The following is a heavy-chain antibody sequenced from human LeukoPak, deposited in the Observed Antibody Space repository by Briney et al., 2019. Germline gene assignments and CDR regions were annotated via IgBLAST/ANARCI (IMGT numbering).Heavy chain of an antibody. CDR3: ARDFGYDSSGYRDDY. CDR1: GYTFTDYG. D-gene: IGHD3-22*01. CDR2: ISVYNGNT. V-gene: IGHV1-18*01. Sequence: ASVKVSCKTSGYTFTDYGISWVRQAPGQGLEWMGWISVYNGNTNYAQELQGRVTMATDISTSTAYMELRSLRSDDTAVYYCARDFGYDSSGYRDDYWGQGTLVTVSS. J-gene: IGHJ4*02.